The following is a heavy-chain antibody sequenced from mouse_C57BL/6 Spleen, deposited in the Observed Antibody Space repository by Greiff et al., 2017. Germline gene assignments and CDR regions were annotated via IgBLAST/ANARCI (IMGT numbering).Heavy chain of an antibody. CDR3: ARYATETAHMDY. D-gene: IGHD3-2*02. Sequence: EVHLVESGGGLVQPGGSLSLSCAASGFTFTDYYMSWVRQPPGKALEWLGFIRNKANGYTTEYSASVKGRFTISRDNSQSILYLQMNALRAEDSATYYCARYATETAHMDYWGQGTSVTVSS. CDR1: GFTFTDYY. CDR2: IRNKANGYTT. J-gene: IGHJ4*01. V-gene: IGHV7-3*01.